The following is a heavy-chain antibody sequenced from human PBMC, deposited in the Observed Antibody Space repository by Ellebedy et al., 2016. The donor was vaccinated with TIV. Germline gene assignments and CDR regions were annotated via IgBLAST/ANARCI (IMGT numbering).Heavy chain of an antibody. V-gene: IGHV4-39*01. CDR2: IYYSGDT. Sequence: PSETLSLTCTVFGGSISRSSYYWGWIRQPPGKGLEWIGNIYYSGDTDYNPSLKSRVTISVDTSKNKFSLTLRSVTAADTAVYYCARNPPTYNWVDSWGQGTLVTVSS. J-gene: IGHJ5*01. CDR1: GGSISRSSYY. CDR3: ARNPPTYNWVDS.